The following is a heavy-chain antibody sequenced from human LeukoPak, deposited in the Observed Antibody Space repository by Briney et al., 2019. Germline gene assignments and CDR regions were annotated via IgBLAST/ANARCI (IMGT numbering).Heavy chain of an antibody. Sequence: ASVKVSCKASGYTFTSYGISWVRQAPGQGLEWMGWISAYNGNTNYAQKLQGRVTMTTDTSTSTAYMELRSLRSDDTAVYYCARDQGYYGSGSSNWFDPWGQGTLVTVSS. V-gene: IGHV1-18*01. D-gene: IGHD3-10*01. J-gene: IGHJ5*02. CDR1: GYTFTSYG. CDR3: ARDQGYYGSGSSNWFDP. CDR2: ISAYNGNT.